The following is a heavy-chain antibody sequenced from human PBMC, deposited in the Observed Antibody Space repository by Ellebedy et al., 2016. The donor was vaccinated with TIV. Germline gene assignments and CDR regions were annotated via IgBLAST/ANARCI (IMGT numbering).Heavy chain of an antibody. D-gene: IGHD4-23*01. CDR3: ARDPVGVGPAFDV. V-gene: IGHV3-23*01. Sequence: GESLKISCVVSGFTFSTYAMRWFRQAPGKGLEWVSSLTTGGVTFYAESVKDRFTISRDSSKNTLYLQMISLRAEDTAVYYCARDPVGVGPAFDVWGQGTVVTVSS. CDR2: LTTGGVT. CDR1: GFTFSTYA. J-gene: IGHJ3*01.